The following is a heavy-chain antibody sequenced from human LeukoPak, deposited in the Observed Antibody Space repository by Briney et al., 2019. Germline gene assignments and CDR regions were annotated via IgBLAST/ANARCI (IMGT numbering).Heavy chain of an antibody. CDR2: IYHSGST. CDR1: GYSISSGYY. Sequence: SETLSHTCAVSGYSISSGYYWGWIRQPPGKGLEWIGTIYHSGSTYYNPSPKSRVTISVDTSKNQFSLKLTSVTAADTAVYYCARVRGYCSSTICYRYYFDYWGQGTLVTVSS. CDR3: ARVRGYCSSTICYRYYFDY. D-gene: IGHD2-2*01. J-gene: IGHJ4*02. V-gene: IGHV4-38-2*01.